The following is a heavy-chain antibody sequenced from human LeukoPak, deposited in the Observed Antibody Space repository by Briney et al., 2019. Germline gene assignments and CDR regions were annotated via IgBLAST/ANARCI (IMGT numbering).Heavy chain of an antibody. CDR3: ARDYDWFDP. Sequence: GGSLRLSCAASGFTFSGYAMSWVRQAPGKGLEWVSAISDTGGSTYYADSVKGRFTISRDNSKNTLYLQMNSLRAEDTAVYYCARDYDWFDPWGQGTLVTVSS. CDR1: GFTFSGYA. J-gene: IGHJ5*02. CDR2: ISDTGGST. V-gene: IGHV3-23*01. D-gene: IGHD3-16*01.